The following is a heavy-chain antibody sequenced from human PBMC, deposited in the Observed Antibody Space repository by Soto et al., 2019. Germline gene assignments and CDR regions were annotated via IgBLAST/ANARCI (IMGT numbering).Heavy chain of an antibody. Sequence: EVQLVESGGGLVQPGGSLRLSCAASGFTFSDHYMDWVRQAPGKGLEWVGRTRNKANSYTTEYAASVKGRFTISRDDSNNALYLKMNSLKTEDTAGYYCARDGVVNGDYGTFDYWGQGTLVTVSS. CDR2: TRNKANSYTT. D-gene: IGHD4-17*01. CDR1: GFTFSDHY. J-gene: IGHJ4*02. CDR3: ARDGVVNGDYGTFDY. V-gene: IGHV3-72*01.